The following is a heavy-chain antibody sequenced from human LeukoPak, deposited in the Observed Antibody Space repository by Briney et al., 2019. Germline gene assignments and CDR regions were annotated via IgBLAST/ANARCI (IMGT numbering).Heavy chain of an antibody. Sequence: GRSLRLSCAASGFTFSSYAMHWVRQAPGKGLEGVAVISYDGSNKYYADSVKGRFTISRDNSKNTLYLQMNSLRAEDTAVYYCARDRKSRPYYDSSGYFDYCGQGTLVTVSS. V-gene: IGHV3-30-3*01. CDR3: ARDRKSRPYYDSSGYFDY. D-gene: IGHD3-22*01. CDR1: GFTFSSYA. J-gene: IGHJ4*02. CDR2: ISYDGSNK.